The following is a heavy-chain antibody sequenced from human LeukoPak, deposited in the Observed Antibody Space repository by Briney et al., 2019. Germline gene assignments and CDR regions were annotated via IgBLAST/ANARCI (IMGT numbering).Heavy chain of an antibody. J-gene: IGHJ4*02. Sequence: GASVRVSCKASGGTFSSYAISWVRQAPGQGLEWMGGIIPIFGTANYAQKFQGRVTITADESTSTAYMELSSLRSEDTAVYYCASSSSRSGGSCAFDYWGQGTLVTVSS. CDR3: ASSSSRSGGSCAFDY. CDR2: IIPIFGTA. CDR1: GGTFSSYA. D-gene: IGHD2-15*01. V-gene: IGHV1-69*13.